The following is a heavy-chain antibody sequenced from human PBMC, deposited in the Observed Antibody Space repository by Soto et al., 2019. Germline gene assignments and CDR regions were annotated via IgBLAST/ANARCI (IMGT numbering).Heavy chain of an antibody. CDR3: ASSPVGGGLVYAFDI. CDR2: IIPIFGTA. CDR1: GGTFSSYA. D-gene: IGHD3-16*01. V-gene: IGHV1-69*06. Sequence: GASVKVSCKASGGTFSSYAISWVRQAPGQGPEWMGGIIPIFGTANYAQKFQGRVTITADKSTSTAYMELSSLRSEDTAVYYCASSPVGGGLVYAFDIWGQGTMVTVSS. J-gene: IGHJ3*02.